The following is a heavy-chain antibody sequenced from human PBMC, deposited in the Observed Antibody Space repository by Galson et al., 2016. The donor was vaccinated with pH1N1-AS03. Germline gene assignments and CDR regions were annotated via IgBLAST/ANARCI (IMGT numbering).Heavy chain of an antibody. CDR3: TQEGAQVDY. V-gene: IGHV3-23*01. J-gene: IGHJ4*02. CDR1: GFTFSSYA. D-gene: IGHD3-16*01. Sequence: SLRLSCAASGFTFSSYAMSWVRQAPGKGLVWVSGISGSGGNTYYADSVKGRFTISRDSGYNTLYLQMNSLRAEDTAVYYCTQEGAQVDYWGQGTLVTVSS. CDR2: ISGSGGNT.